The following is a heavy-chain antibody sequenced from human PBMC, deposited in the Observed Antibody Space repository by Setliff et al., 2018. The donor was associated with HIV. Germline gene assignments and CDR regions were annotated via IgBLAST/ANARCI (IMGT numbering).Heavy chain of an antibody. D-gene: IGHD7-27*01. V-gene: IGHV1-2*02. CDR1: GDTLTDYY. Sequence: ASVKVSCKSSGDTLTDYYIHWVRQAPGQGLDWMAWINPNSGDTNSAQKFQGRVTMTSETSIRTVYMELSRLTSDDTAVYFCARDSTQQNWGSRGYYYMDVWGKGATVTVSS. CDR2: INPNSGDT. CDR3: ARDSTQQNWGSRGYYYMDV. J-gene: IGHJ6*03.